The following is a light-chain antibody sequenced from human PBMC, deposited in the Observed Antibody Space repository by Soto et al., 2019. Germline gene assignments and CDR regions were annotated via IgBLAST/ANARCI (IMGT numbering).Light chain of an antibody. CDR3: QQYRTS. CDR1: QSVSSSY. Sequence: EIVLTQSPGTLSLSPGERATLSCRASQSVSSSYLAWYQQKPGQAPRQLIYGASSKATGIPDRVRGSGSGTDFTLTIASLEPEDFAVYYCQQYRTSFGGGTRVEIK. J-gene: IGKJ4*01. V-gene: IGKV3-20*01. CDR2: GAS.